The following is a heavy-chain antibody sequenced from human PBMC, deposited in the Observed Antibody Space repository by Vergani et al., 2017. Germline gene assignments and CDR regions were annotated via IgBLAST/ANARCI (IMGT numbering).Heavy chain of an antibody. V-gene: IGHV4-4*09. CDR3: ARGNCGGDCYSSFYYYYYMDV. CDR1: GGSISSYY. Sequence: QVQLQESGPGLVKPSETLSLTCTVSGGSISSYYWSWIRQPPGKGLEWIGYIYTSGSTNYNPSLKSRVTISVDTSKNQFSLKLSSVTAADTAVYYCARGNCGGDCYSSFYYYYYMDVWGKGTTVTVSS. CDR2: IYTSGST. J-gene: IGHJ6*03. D-gene: IGHD2-21*01.